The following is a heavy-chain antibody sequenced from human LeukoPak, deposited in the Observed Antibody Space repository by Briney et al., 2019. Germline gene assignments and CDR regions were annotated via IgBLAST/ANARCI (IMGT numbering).Heavy chain of an antibody. J-gene: IGHJ6*02. V-gene: IGHV1-69*13. Sequence: ASVKVSCKASGGTFSSYAISWVRQAPGQGLEWMGGIIPIFGTANYAQKFQGRVTITADESTSTAYMELSSLRSEDTAVYYCARAMDCSGGSCYAQHYYYGMDVWGQGTTVTVSS. D-gene: IGHD2-15*01. CDR1: GGTFSSYA. CDR2: IIPIFGTA. CDR3: ARAMDCSGGSCYAQHYYYGMDV.